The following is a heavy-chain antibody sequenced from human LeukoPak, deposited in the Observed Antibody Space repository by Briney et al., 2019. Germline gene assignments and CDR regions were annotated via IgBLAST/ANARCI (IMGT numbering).Heavy chain of an antibody. CDR2: VNQRGRTT. CDR3: AREYSSSSGNYYYYMDV. V-gene: IGHV3-48*03. J-gene: IGHJ6*03. D-gene: IGHD6-6*01. Sequence: GGSLRLSCAASGFSFRDYELTWVRQVPGKGLEWISYVNQRGRTTSYADSVKGRFTISRDNAKNSLYLQMNSLRAEDTAVYYCAREYSSSSGNYYYYMDVWGKGTTVTVSS. CDR1: GFSFRDYE.